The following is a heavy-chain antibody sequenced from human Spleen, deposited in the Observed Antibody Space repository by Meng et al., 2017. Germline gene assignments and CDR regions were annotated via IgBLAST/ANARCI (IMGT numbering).Heavy chain of an antibody. Sequence: EVQLVESGGGLIQPGGSLRLSCAASGFSVSNNYMSWVRQAPGKGLEWVSVLYGDGTTYYAHSVKGRFTISRDNSKNTPYLQMNSLRAEDTAVYYCTRGLAPEGYFDLWGRGTLVTVSS. V-gene: IGHV3-53*01. J-gene: IGHJ2*01. CDR3: TRGLAPEGYFDL. CDR2: LYGDGTT. D-gene: IGHD2-21*01. CDR1: GFSVSNNY.